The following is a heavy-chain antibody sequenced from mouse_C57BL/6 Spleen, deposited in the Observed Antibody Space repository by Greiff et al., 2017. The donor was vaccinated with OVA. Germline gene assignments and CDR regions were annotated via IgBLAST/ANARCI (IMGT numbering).Heavy chain of an antibody. CDR2: IWSGGST. V-gene: IGHV2-2*01. J-gene: IGHJ4*01. CDR1: GFSLTSYG. Sequence: VQLQQSGPGLVQPSQSLSITCTVSGFSLTSYGVHWVRQSPGKGLEWLGVIWSGGSTDYNAAFISRLSISKDNSKSQVFFKMNSLQADDTAIYYCASYYGSSYADAMDYWGQGTSVTVSS. CDR3: ASYYGSSYADAMDY. D-gene: IGHD1-1*01.